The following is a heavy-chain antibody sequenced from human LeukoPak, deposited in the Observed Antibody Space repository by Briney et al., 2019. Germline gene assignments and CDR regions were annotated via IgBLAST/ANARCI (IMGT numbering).Heavy chain of an antibody. CDR2: ISGSGGST. J-gene: IGHJ4*02. V-gene: IGHV3-23*01. CDR1: GFTFSSYA. Sequence: GGSLRLSCAASGFTFSSYAMSWVRQAPGKGLEWVSAISGSGGSTYYADSVKGRFTISRENSKNTLYLQMNSLRAEDTAVYYCAKRLVGYDILAIDYWGQGTLVTVSS. D-gene: IGHD5-12*01. CDR3: AKRLVGYDILAIDY.